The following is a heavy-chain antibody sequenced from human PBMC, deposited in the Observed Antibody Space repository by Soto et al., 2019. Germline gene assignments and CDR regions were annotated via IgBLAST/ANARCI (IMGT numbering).Heavy chain of an antibody. D-gene: IGHD2-8*01. J-gene: IGHJ3*02. Sequence: LRLSCAASGFTFSSYGMHWVRQAPGKGLEWVAVISYDGSNKYYADSVKGRFTISRDNSKNTLYLQMNSLRAEDTAVYYCAKMVYAGDAFDIWGQGTMVTVSS. CDR1: GFTFSSYG. V-gene: IGHV3-30*18. CDR3: AKMVYAGDAFDI. CDR2: ISYDGSNK.